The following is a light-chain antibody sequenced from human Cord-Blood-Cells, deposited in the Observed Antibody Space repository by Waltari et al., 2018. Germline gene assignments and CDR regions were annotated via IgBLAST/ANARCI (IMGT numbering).Light chain of an antibody. CDR1: QGISSY. V-gene: IGKV1-8*01. CDR2: AAS. Sequence: AIRMTQSPSSFSASTGDRVTITFRASQGISSYLAWYQQKPGKAPKLLIYAASTLQSGVPSRFSGSGSGTDFTLTISCLQSEDFATYYCQQYYSYSRTFGQGTKVEIK. CDR3: QQYYSYSRT. J-gene: IGKJ1*01.